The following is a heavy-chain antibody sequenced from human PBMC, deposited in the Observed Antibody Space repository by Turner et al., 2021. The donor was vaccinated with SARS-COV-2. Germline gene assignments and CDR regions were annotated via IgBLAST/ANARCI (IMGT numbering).Heavy chain of an antibody. CDR3: ARLPERYFFDY. Sequence: LQLQESGPGLVKPSETLSLTCTVSGGSITKNYDYWGWIRQPTGKGLEWIGSIYYSGNTYYNPSLKSRVTISVDTSKSQFSLKLSSVTAADTAVYYCARLPERYFFDYWGQGALVTVSS. CDR1: GGSITKNYDY. CDR2: IYYSGNT. J-gene: IGHJ4*02. V-gene: IGHV4-39*01.